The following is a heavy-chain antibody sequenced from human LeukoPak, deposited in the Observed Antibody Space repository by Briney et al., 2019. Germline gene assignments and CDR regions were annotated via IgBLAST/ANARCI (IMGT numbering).Heavy chain of an antibody. CDR2: IYYSGST. Sequence: SETLSLTCTVSGGSISSSSYYWGWIRQPPGKWLEWIGSIYYSGSTYYNPSLKSRVTISVDTSKNQFSLKLSSVTAADTAVYYCAISGVAGTEFDYWGQGTLVIVSS. CDR1: GGSISSSSYY. J-gene: IGHJ4*02. V-gene: IGHV4-39*01. D-gene: IGHD6-19*01. CDR3: AISGVAGTEFDY.